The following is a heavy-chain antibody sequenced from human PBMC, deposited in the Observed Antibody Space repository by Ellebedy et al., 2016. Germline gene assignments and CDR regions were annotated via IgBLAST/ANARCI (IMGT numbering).Heavy chain of an antibody. CDR3: TSASASTTGIDV. D-gene: IGHD1-1*01. V-gene: IGHV3-72*01. J-gene: IGHJ6*02. Sequence: GESLKISCAASGFTFSDHYMDWVRQAPGKGLEWVGRSRDKPNSYTTEYAASVKGRFTISRDDSRNSVYLQMNSLTIEDAAVYFCTSASASTTGIDVWGQGTTVTVSS. CDR2: SRDKPNSYTT. CDR1: GFTFSDHY.